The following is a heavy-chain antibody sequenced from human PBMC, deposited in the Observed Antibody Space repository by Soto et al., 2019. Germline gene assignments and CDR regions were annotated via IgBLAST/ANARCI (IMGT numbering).Heavy chain of an antibody. D-gene: IGHD6-19*01. Sequence: QVQLVQSGPEVKRPGASVKVSCKASGYPFATYGVSWVRRAPGQGLEWMGWIGVYNGNRNFAQKFQGRVTMTADTSTSTAYLEQRSLRSDDTAVYYCARDLGPPSGWDFDLWGQGPLVTVS. CDR2: IGVYNGNR. CDR3: ARDLGPPSGWDFDL. CDR1: GYPFATYG. J-gene: IGHJ4*02. V-gene: IGHV1-18*04.